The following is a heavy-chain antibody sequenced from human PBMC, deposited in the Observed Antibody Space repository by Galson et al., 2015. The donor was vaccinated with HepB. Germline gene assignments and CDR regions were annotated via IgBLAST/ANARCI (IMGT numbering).Heavy chain of an antibody. Sequence: QSGAEVKKPGESLKISCKGSGYSFTSYWIGWVRQMPGKGLEWMGIIYPGDSDTRYSPSFQGQVTISADKSISTAYLQWSSLKASDTAMYYCAVQGGMVYATHYYYYYMDVWGKGTTVTVSS. J-gene: IGHJ6*03. CDR3: AVQGGMVYATHYYYYYMDV. CDR2: IYPGDSDT. D-gene: IGHD2-8*01. V-gene: IGHV5-51*01. CDR1: GYSFTSYW.